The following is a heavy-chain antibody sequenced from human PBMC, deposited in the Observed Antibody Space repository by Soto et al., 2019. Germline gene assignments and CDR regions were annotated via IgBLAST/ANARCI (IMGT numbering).Heavy chain of an antibody. J-gene: IGHJ6*02. V-gene: IGHV3-66*01. CDR3: ARDRIPTGMDF. CDR1: GFTVSSNY. Sequence: GGSLRLSCAASGFTVSSNYMSWVRQAPGKGLEWVSVIYSGGSTYYADSVKGRFTISRDNSKNTLYLQMNSLRAEDTAVYYCARDRIPTGMDFWGQGITVTVSS. CDR2: IYSGGST.